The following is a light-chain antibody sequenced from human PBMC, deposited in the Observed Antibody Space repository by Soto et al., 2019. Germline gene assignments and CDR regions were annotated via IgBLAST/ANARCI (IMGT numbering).Light chain of an antibody. J-gene: IGKJ2*01. CDR1: QSVSTY. V-gene: IGKV1-39*01. CDR3: QQANSFPYT. Sequence: DIQMTQSPSSLSTSVGDRVTITCRTSQSVSTYLNWYQQRPGKAPKLLIYGASSLQSGVPSRFSGSGSGTHFTLTISSLQPEDFATYYCQQANSFPYTFGQGTKLEIK. CDR2: GAS.